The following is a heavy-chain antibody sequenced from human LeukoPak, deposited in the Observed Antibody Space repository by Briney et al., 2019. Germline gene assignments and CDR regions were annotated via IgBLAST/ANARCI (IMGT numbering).Heavy chain of an antibody. CDR3: ASRSGNYGAGVDY. J-gene: IGHJ4*02. Sequence: GRSLRLSCAASGFTVSSNYMSWVRQAPGKGLELVSVIYSGGSTYYADSVKGRFTISRDNSKNTLYLQMNSLRAEDTAVYYCASRSGNYGAGVDYWGQGALVTVSS. V-gene: IGHV3-53*01. CDR1: GFTVSSNY. D-gene: IGHD3-22*01. CDR2: IYSGGST.